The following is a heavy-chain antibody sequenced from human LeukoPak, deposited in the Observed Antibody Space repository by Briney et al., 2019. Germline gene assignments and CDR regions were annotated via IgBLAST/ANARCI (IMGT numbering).Heavy chain of an antibody. CDR1: GYDFTSYY. Sequence: GASVKVSCKASGYDFTSYYMHWLRQAPGQGLEWMAIISPSSGSTSFAQKFQGRLSMTRDTSTSTVYMELRSLRFEDTAVYYCARGSSTAVVILDPYYFDSWGQGTLVTVSS. J-gene: IGHJ4*02. CDR3: ARGSSTAVVILDPYYFDS. D-gene: IGHD3-22*01. CDR2: ISPSSGST. V-gene: IGHV1-46*01.